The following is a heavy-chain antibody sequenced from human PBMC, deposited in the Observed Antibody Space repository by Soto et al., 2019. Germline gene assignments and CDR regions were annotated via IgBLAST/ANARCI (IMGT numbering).Heavy chain of an antibody. V-gene: IGHV3-30-3*01. CDR1: GFTFSSYA. CDR2: ISYDGSNK. CDR3: ARDQRGN. Sequence: QVQLVESGGGVVQPGRSLRLSCAASGFTFSSYAMHWVRQAPGKGLEWVAVISYDGSNKYYADSVKGRFTISRDNSKNTLYLQMNSLRAEDTAVYYCARDQRGNWGQGTLVTVSS. J-gene: IGHJ4*02.